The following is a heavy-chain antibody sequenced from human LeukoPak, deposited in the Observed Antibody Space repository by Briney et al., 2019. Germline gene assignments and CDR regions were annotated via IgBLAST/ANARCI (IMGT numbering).Heavy chain of an antibody. CDR2: IYHGGST. J-gene: IGHJ5*02. CDR3: AREYYDILTGSTWFDP. V-gene: IGHV4-30-2*01. Sequence: SQTLSLTCAVSGGSISSGGYSWSWIRQPPGKGLEWIGYIYHGGSTHYNPSLKSRVTISVDRPKDQFSLKLRSVTAADTAVYYCAREYYDILTGSTWFDPWGQGTLVTVSS. D-gene: IGHD3-9*01. CDR1: GGSISSGGYS.